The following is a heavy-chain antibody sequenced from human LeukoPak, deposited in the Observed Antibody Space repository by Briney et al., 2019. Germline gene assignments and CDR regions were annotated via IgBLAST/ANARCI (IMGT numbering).Heavy chain of an antibody. V-gene: IGHV3-30*18. Sequence: PGRSLRLACAASGFTFSTYAMHWVRQAPGRGLEWVTVISYDGSIKYYADSVKRRFTISRDNSKNPVYLQMHSLRDEDTAVYYCAKGGEMATIEESDYWGQGTLVTVSS. CDR2: ISYDGSIK. D-gene: IGHD5-24*01. CDR1: GFTFSTYA. J-gene: IGHJ4*02. CDR3: AKGGEMATIEESDY.